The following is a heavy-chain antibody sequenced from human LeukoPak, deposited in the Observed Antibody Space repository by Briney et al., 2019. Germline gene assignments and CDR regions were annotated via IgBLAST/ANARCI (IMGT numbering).Heavy chain of an antibody. V-gene: IGHV3-53*01. J-gene: IGHJ4*02. CDR1: GFTFSSYA. CDR2: IYSGGST. CDR3: ARLRLGELDDY. D-gene: IGHD3-16*01. Sequence: GGSLRLSCAASGFTFSSYAMSWVRQAPGKGLEWVSVIYSGGSTYYADSVKGRFTISRDNSKNTLYLQMNSLRAEDTAVYYCARLRLGELDDYWGQGTLVTVSS.